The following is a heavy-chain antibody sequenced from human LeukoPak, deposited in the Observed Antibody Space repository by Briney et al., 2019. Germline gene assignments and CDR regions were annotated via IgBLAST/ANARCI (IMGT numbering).Heavy chain of an antibody. CDR3: ARDEYYDSSGYTS. CDR1: GFTFSSYS. Sequence: GGSLRLSRAASGFTFSSYSMTRGRQAPREGVGGVLYISSSGSTIYYADSVKGRFTISRDNAKNSLYLQMNSLRAEDTAVYYCARDEYYDSSGYTSWGQGTLVTVSS. D-gene: IGHD3-22*01. CDR2: ISSSGSTI. V-gene: IGHV3-48*01. J-gene: IGHJ4*02.